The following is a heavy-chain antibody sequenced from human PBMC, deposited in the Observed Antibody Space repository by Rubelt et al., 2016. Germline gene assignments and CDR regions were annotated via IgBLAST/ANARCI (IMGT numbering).Heavy chain of an antibody. Sequence: GLEWVSAISGSGGSTYYADSVKGRFTISRDNSKNSLYLQMNSLRAEDTAVYYCARERDDYDSNGYQIWYFDLWGRGTLVTVSS. J-gene: IGHJ2*01. CDR3: ARERDDYDSNGYQIWYFDL. D-gene: IGHD3-22*01. CDR2: ISGSGGST. V-gene: IGHV3-23*01.